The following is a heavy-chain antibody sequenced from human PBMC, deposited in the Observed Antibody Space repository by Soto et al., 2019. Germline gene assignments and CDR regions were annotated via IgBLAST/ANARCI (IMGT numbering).Heavy chain of an antibody. D-gene: IGHD3-9*01. J-gene: IGHJ4*02. CDR1: GLTFSSYA. CDR2: ISGSGGST. CDR3: AKLVVSRYFYFDY. Sequence: GGSLRLSCAASGLTFSSYAMSWVRQAPGKGLEWVSAISGSGGSTYYADSVKGRFTISRDNSKNTLYLQMNSLRAEDMAVYYCAKLVVSRYFYFDYWGQGTLVTVSS. V-gene: IGHV3-23*01.